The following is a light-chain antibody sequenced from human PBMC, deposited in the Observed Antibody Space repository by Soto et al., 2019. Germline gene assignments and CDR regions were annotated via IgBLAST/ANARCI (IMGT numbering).Light chain of an antibody. V-gene: IGLV1-44*01. CDR3: SSWDDRLSGLL. CDR2: DDT. Sequence: QSALSQPPSASATPGQRVTISCSGSGVNIGANTVTWYQHRPGTAPKLLISDDTERPSGVPDRFSGSKSGSSSSLAISGRQSEDEADYFCSSWDDRLSGLLFVGGTKLTVL. J-gene: IGLJ2*01. CDR1: GVNIGANT.